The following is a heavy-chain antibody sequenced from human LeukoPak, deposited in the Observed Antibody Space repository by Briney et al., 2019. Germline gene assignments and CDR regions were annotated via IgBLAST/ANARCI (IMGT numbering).Heavy chain of an antibody. Sequence: GGSLRLSCAASGFTLSNAWMSWVRQAPGKGLEWVGRIKSKTDGGATDYAAPVKGRFTISRDDSKNTLYLQMNSLKTEDTAVYYCTTAGLMEYAIDNWFDPWGQGTLVTVSS. D-gene: IGHD2-8*01. CDR3: TTAGLMEYAIDNWFDP. CDR1: GFTLSNAW. V-gene: IGHV3-15*01. CDR2: IKSKTDGGAT. J-gene: IGHJ5*02.